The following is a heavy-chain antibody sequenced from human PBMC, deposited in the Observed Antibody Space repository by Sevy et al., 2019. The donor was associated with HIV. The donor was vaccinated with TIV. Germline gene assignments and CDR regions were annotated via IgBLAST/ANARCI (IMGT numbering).Heavy chain of an antibody. CDR2: IGNNGADR. CDR3: VKNTASAGTGGFDY. V-gene: IGHV3-30*02. Sequence: GGSLRLSCTTSGFTFSDYGMHWVRQAPGKGLEWVTFIGNNGADRYYSDSVKCRFAISRGNSKNTLLLQMNSLRAEDTAIYYCVKNTASAGTGGFDYWGQGALVTVSS. J-gene: IGHJ4*02. CDR1: GFTFSDYG. D-gene: IGHD6-13*01.